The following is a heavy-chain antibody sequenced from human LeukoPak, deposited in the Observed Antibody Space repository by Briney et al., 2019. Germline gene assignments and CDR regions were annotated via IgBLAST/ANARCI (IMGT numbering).Heavy chain of an antibody. Sequence: ASVKVSCKASGFTFTSSVMQWVRQARGQRLEWIGWIVVGSGNTNYAQKFQERVTITRDMSTSTAYMELSSLRSEDTAVYYCVSGYSSSWLGIYYYYGMDVWGQGTTVTVSS. V-gene: IGHV1-58*02. CDR1: GFTFTSSV. D-gene: IGHD6-13*01. CDR3: VSGYSSSWLGIYYYYGMDV. J-gene: IGHJ6*02. CDR2: IVVGSGNT.